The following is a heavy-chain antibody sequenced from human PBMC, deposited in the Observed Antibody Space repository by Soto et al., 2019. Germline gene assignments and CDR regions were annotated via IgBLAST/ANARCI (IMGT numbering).Heavy chain of an antibody. J-gene: IGHJ3*02. Sequence: QVRLQQLGAGLLKPEETLSLTCGVYAWYVHDDFLSCIRQSHGKGLEWIGEIKRSGNTYYNPSFGSRVSTSIDLSKNQFSLSLTSVTAADTAVYYCARGLTTDYLMRRYYAFDIWSQGTMVTGSS. D-gene: IGHD2-21*01. CDR2: IKRSGNT. V-gene: IGHV4-34*01. CDR3: ARGLTTDYLMRRYYAFDI. CDR1: AWYVHDDF.